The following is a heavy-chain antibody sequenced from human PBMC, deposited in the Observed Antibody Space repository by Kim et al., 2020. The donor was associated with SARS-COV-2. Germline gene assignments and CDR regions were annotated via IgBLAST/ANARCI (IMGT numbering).Heavy chain of an antibody. D-gene: IGHD3-9*01. CDR3: ARGVSYYDILTGYYTYFDY. Sequence: SETLSLTCTVSGGSISSYYWSWIRQPPGKGLEWIGYIYYSGSTNYNPSLKSRVTISVDTSKNQFSLKLSSVTAADTAVYYCARGVSYYDILTGYYTYFDYWGQGTLVTVSS. CDR2: IYYSGST. J-gene: IGHJ4*02. CDR1: GGSISSYY. V-gene: IGHV4-59*13.